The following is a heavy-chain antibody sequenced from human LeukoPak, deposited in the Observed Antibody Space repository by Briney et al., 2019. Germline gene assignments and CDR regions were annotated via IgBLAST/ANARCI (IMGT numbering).Heavy chain of an antibody. CDR3: AREPYSSSWNNWFDP. CDR1: GGSFSGYY. D-gene: IGHD6-13*01. CDR2: INHSGST. V-gene: IGHV4-34*01. Sequence: KPSXTLSLTCAVYGGSFSGYYWSWIRQPPGKGLEWSGEINHSGSTNYNPSLKRRVNISVDTSKNHFSLKLSSVTAADTAVYYCAREPYSSSWNNWFDPWGQGTLVTVSS. J-gene: IGHJ5*02.